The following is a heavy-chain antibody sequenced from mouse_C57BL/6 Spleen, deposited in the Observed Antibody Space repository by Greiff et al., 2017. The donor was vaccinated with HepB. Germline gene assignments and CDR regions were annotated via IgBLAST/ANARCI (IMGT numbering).Heavy chain of an antibody. V-gene: IGHV1-54*01. D-gene: IGHD1-1*01. J-gene: IGHJ1*03. CDR3: ARPHYYGSSYGGYFDV. Sequence: VQLQQSGAELVRPGTSVKVSCKASGYAFTNYLIEWVKQRPGQGLEWIGVINPGSGGTNYNEKFKGKATLTADKSSSTAYMQLSSLTSEDSAVYFCARPHYYGSSYGGYFDVWGTGTTVTVSS. CDR1: GYAFTNYL. CDR2: INPGSGGT.